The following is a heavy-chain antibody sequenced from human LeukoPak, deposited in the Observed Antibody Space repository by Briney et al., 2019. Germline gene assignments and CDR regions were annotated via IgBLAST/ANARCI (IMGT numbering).Heavy chain of an antibody. J-gene: IGHJ4*02. D-gene: IGHD2-21*01. CDR2: IYYSGST. CDR3: ARGGVVIATPFY. Sequence: SETLSLTCTVSGGSISSYYWSWIRQPPGKGLEWIGYIYYSGSTNYNPSLKSRVTISVDTSKNQFSLKLSSVTAADTAVYYCARGGVVIATPFYWGQGTLVTVCS. CDR1: GGSISSYY. V-gene: IGHV4-59*01.